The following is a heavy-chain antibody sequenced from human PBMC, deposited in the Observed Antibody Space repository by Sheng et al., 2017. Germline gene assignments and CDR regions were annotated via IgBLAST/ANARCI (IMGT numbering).Heavy chain of an antibody. Sequence: ESGGGVVQPGRSLRLSCAASGFTFSSYAMHWVRQAPGKGLEWVAVISYDGSNKYYADSVKGRFTISRYNSKNTLYLQMNSLRAEDTAVYYCARADCSSTSCYALNYYYYGMDVWGQGTTVTVSS. J-gene: IGHJ6*02. CDR2: ISYDGSNK. D-gene: IGHD2-2*01. CDR3: ARADCSSTSCYALNYYYYGMDV. V-gene: IGHV3-30*01. CDR1: GFTFSSYA.